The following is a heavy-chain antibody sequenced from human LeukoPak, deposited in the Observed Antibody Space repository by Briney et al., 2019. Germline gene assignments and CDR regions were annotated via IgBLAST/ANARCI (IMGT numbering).Heavy chain of an antibody. CDR3: ARVVSAVLRFLEWSAPFDP. CDR2: IIPIFGTA. V-gene: IGHV1-69*13. J-gene: IGHJ5*02. CDR1: GGTFSSYA. Sequence: SVKVSCKASGGTFSSYAISWVRQAPGQGLEWMGGIIPIFGTANYAQKFQGRVTITADESTSTACMELSSLRSEDTAVYYCARVVSAVLRFLEWSAPFDPWGQGTLVTVSS. D-gene: IGHD3-3*01.